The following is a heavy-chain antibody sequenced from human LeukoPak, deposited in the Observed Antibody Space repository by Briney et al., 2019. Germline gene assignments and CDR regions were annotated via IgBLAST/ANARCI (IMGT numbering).Heavy chain of an antibody. Sequence: APVKVSCKVSGYTLTELSMHWVRQAPGKGLEWMGGFDPEDGETIYAQKFQGRVTMTEDTSTDTAYMELSSLRSEDTAVYYCATGPLEWYSGTIRYFDYWGQGTLVTVSS. J-gene: IGHJ4*02. V-gene: IGHV1-24*01. CDR1: GYTLTELS. D-gene: IGHD1-26*01. CDR3: ATGPLEWYSGTIRYFDY. CDR2: FDPEDGET.